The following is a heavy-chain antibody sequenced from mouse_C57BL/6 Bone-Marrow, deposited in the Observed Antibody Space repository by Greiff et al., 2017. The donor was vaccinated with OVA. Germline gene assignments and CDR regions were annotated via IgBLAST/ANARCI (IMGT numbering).Heavy chain of an antibody. Sequence: EVKVVEPGGDLVKPGGSLKLSCAASGFTFSSYGMSWVRQTPDKRLEWVATISSGGSYTNYPDSVKGRFTISRDNAKNTLYLQMSSLKSEDTAVYYCARQYGNWDWFAYWGQGTLVTVSA. D-gene: IGHD2-1*01. CDR1: GFTFSSYG. CDR2: ISSGGSYT. CDR3: ARQYGNWDWFAY. J-gene: IGHJ3*01. V-gene: IGHV5-6*01.